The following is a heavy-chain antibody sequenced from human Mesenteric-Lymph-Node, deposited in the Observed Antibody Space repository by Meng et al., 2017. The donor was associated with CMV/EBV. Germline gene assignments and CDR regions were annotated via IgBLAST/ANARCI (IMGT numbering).Heavy chain of an antibody. J-gene: IGHJ3*02. D-gene: IGHD2-2*01. V-gene: IGHV4-61*01. CDR1: GGSVSTGSYY. Sequence: SETLSLTCTVSGGSVSTGSYYWSWIRQPPGKELEWIGYVFYSGSTNYNPSLKSRVTISLDTSKNQFSLKLSSVTAADTAVYYCARDQYCTSPNCYHEGGFDIWGQGTMVTVSS. CDR3: ARDQYCTSPNCYHEGGFDI. CDR2: VFYSGST.